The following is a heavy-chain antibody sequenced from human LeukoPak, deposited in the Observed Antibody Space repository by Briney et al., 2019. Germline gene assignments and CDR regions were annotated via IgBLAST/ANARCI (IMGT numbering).Heavy chain of an antibody. CDR1: GFTFSSYG. CDR3: AKDRDHAFDY. V-gene: IGHV3-30*18. CDR2: ISYDGSNK. J-gene: IGHJ4*02. Sequence: GRSLRLSCAASGFTFSSYGMHWVRQAPGKGLEWVAVISYDGSNKYYADSVKGRFTISRDNSKNTLYLQMNSLRAEDTAVYYCAKDRDHAFDYWGQGTLVTVSS. D-gene: IGHD3-10*01.